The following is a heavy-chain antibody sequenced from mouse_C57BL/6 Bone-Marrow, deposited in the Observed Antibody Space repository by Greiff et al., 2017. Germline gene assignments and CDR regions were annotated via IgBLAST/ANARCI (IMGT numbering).Heavy chain of an antibody. CDR3: ARGGSYWYFDV. Sequence: VQLQQPGAELVRPGSSVKLSCKASGYTFTSYWMHWVKQRPIQGLEWIGNIDPSDSETHYNQKFKDKATLTVDKSSSPAYMQLSSLTSEDSAVYYWARGGSYWYFDVWGTGTTVTVSS. V-gene: IGHV1-52*01. J-gene: IGHJ1*03. CDR2: IDPSDSET. CDR1: GYTFTSYW.